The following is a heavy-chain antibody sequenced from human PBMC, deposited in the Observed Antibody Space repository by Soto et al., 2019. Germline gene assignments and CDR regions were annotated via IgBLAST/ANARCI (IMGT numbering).Heavy chain of an antibody. CDR3: AMXDNYVTPTPQDV. J-gene: IGHJ6*02. D-gene: IGHD3-16*01. CDR1: GYIFVNYG. CDR2: ISPYSGNT. V-gene: IGHV1-18*01. Sequence: QVQLVQSGDEVRKPGSSVKVSCKASGYIFVNYGIAWVRQAPGQGLEWMGWISPYSGNTNYASKVQGRLTMTTNTXTSTXYXXXXXXTXXXXAVYYCAMXDNYVTPTPQDVWGQGTTVTVSS.